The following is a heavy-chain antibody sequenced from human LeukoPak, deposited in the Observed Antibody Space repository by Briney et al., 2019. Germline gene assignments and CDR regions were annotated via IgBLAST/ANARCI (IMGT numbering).Heavy chain of an antibody. V-gene: IGHV1-18*01. CDR2: ISAYNGNT. J-gene: IGHJ4*02. CDR1: GYTFTSYG. D-gene: IGHD4-17*01. Sequence: ASVKVSCKASGYTFTSYGIRWVRQAPGQGLAWMGWISAYNGNTNYAQKLQGRVTMTTDTSTSTAYMELRSLRSDDTAVYYCARDTTYGDYVVGFDYWGQGTLVTVSS. CDR3: ARDTTYGDYVVGFDY.